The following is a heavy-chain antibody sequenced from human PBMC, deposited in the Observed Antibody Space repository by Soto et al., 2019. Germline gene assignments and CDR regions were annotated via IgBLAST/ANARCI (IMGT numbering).Heavy chain of an antibody. Sequence: QVQLQQWGAGLLKPSETLSLTCAVYGGSFSGYYWTLIRQPPGKGLEWIGEINHSGRTNYKSSLKRRVTISVDTSKKQVSLKLSSVTAADTAVYYCARAQGRMDVWGQGTTVTVSS. J-gene: IGHJ6*02. CDR3: ARAQGRMDV. V-gene: IGHV4-34*01. CDR2: INHSGRT. CDR1: GGSFSGYY.